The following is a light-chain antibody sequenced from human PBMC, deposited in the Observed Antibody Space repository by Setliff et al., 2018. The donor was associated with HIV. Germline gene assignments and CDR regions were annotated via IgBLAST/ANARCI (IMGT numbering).Light chain of an antibody. CDR3: SSYTTSTFDVV. J-gene: IGLJ2*01. CDR1: RSDVGGYNY. Sequence: QSALAQPASVSGSPGQSITISCTGTRSDVGGYNYVSWYQQHPGKAPKLMIYHVNKRPSGFSHRLSGSKSGNTASLTISGLQAEDEADYYCSSYTTSTFDVVFGGGTKVTVL. CDR2: HVN. V-gene: IGLV2-14*01.